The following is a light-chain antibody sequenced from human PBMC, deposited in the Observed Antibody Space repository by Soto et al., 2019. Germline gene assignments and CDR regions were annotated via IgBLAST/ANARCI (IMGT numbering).Light chain of an antibody. CDR1: QSVSSN. V-gene: IGKV3-15*01. CDR2: GAS. J-gene: IGKJ4*01. CDR3: QQYNNWSPIT. Sequence: EIVMTQSPATLSVSPGERATLSCRASQSVSSNLAWYQQKPGQDPRLLIYGASTRTTGIPARFSGSGSGTDFTLTISSLQSEDFAVYYCQQYNNWSPITFGGGTKVEIK.